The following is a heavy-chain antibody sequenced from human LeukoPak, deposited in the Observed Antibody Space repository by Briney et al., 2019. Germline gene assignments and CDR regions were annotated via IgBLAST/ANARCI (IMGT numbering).Heavy chain of an antibody. CDR2: ISSSGGST. CDR1: GFTFSSYA. Sequence: GGSLRLSCAASGFTFSSYAMTWVRQAPGRGLEWVSTISSSGGSTYYADSVEGRFTITRDNSKNTLYVQMNSLRVEDTAVYYCAKYALAGIGNYFDYWGQGTLVTVSS. D-gene: IGHD6-19*01. V-gene: IGHV3-23*01. CDR3: AKYALAGIGNYFDY. J-gene: IGHJ4*02.